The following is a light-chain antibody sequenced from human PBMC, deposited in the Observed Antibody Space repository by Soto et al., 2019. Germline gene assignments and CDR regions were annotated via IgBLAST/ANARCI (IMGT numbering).Light chain of an antibody. CDR1: QSVSSNY. CDR2: GAS. Sequence: IVLTQPTVTLALSARVRAILSGGAIQSVSSNYLAWYQQKPGQAPRLLIYGASNRATGIPDRFSGSGSGTDFTLTISRLEPEDFAVYYCQQYGSSPSWTFGQRTNVDI. V-gene: IGKV3-20*01. CDR3: QQYGSSPSWT. J-gene: IGKJ1*01.